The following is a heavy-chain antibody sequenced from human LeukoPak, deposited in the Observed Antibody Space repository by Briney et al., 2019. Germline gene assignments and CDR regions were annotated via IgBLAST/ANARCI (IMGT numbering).Heavy chain of an antibody. CDR3: ARDRDTTSSRNFDY. Sequence: GGSLRLSCAASGFTYSTYGINWVRQAPGKGLEWVSSISGGSRYIYYADSVKGRFTISRDNAKKSVYLQMNSLRAEDTAVYYCARDRDTTSSRNFDYWGQGALVTVSS. CDR1: GFTYSTYG. D-gene: IGHD6-6*01. CDR2: ISGGSRYI. J-gene: IGHJ4*02. V-gene: IGHV3-21*01.